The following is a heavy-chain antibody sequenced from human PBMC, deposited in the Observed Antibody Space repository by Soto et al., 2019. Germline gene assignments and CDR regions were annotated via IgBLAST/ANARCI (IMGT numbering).Heavy chain of an antibody. CDR1: GGSVSSGSYY. CDR3: ARDNLAADGNYYYYGMDV. Sequence: SETLSLTCTVSGGSVSSGSYYWSWIRQPPGKGLEWIGYIYYSGSTNYNPSLKSRVTISVDTSKNQFSLKLSSVTAADTAVYYCARDNLAADGNYYYYGMDVWGQGTTVTVAS. J-gene: IGHJ6*02. CDR2: IYYSGST. V-gene: IGHV4-61*01. D-gene: IGHD6-13*01.